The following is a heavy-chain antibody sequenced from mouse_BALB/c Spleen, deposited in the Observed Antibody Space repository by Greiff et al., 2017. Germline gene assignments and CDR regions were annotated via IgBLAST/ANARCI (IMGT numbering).Heavy chain of an antibody. CDR2: INPSTGYT. Sequence: QVQLKESGAELAKPGASVKMSCKASGYTFTSYWMHWVKQRPGQGLEWIGYINPSTGYTEYNQKFKDKATLTAVKSSSKAYMQLSSLTSEDSAVYYCARDGYDPPFAYWGQGTLVTVSA. V-gene: IGHV1-7*01. CDR3: ARDGYDPPFAY. CDR1: GYTFTSYW. J-gene: IGHJ3*01. D-gene: IGHD2-2*01.